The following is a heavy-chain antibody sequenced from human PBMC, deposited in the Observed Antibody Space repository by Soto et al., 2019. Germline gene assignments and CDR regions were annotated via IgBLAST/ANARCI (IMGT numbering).Heavy chain of an antibody. CDR2: ITYSGGST. V-gene: IGHV3-23*01. D-gene: IGHD1-26*01. CDR3: AKDRGARGEGGTLHS. Sequence: GESLKISCAASGFTFSDHDMSWVRQAPGKGPEWVSSITYSGGSTYYANSVRGRFTISRDNSKNTLYLQMSSLRAEDTAVYYCAKDRGARGEGGTLHSWGPGTLVTVSS. CDR1: GFTFSDHD. J-gene: IGHJ4*02.